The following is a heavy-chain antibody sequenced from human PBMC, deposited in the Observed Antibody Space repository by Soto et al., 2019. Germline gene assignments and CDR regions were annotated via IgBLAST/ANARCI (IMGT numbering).Heavy chain of an antibody. V-gene: IGHV4-34*01. CDR1: GGSFSGYY. CDR3: AGGEKRGYSYGSPVYYYYYGMDV. CDR2: INHSGST. J-gene: IGHJ6*02. Sequence: KASETLSLTCAVYGGSFSGYYWSWIRQPPGKGLEWIGEINHSGSTNYNPSLKSRVTISVDTSKNQFSLKLSSVTAADTAVYYCAGGEKRGYSYGSPVYYYYYGMDVWGQGTTVTVSS. D-gene: IGHD5-18*01.